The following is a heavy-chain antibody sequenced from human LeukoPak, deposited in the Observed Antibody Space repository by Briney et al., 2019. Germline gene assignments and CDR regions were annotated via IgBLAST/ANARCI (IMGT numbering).Heavy chain of an antibody. Sequence: SETLSLTCTVSGGSISSSSYYWGWIRQPPGKGLEWIGSIYYSGSTYYNPSLKSRVTISVDTSKNQFSLKLSSVTAADTAVYYCARRALSMVRGVSRFLDYWGQGTLVTVSS. CDR1: GGSISSSSYY. CDR2: IYYSGST. V-gene: IGHV4-39*07. J-gene: IGHJ4*02. CDR3: ARRALSMVRGVSRFLDY. D-gene: IGHD3-10*01.